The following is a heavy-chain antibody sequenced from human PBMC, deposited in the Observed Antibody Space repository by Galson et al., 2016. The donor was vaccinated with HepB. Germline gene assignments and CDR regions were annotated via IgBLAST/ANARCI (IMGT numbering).Heavy chain of an antibody. D-gene: IGHD3-22*01. CDR1: GFTFSAYS. CDR2: ISSSTDYI. V-gene: IGHV3-21*01. Sequence: SLRLSCAASGFTFSAYSMHWVRQAPGKGLEWVSSISSSTDYIYYADSVKGRFTISRDNAKNALYLQMNSLRAEDTAVYYCARKTDSRGFGDYWGQGTLVTVTS. CDR3: ARKTDSRGFGDY. J-gene: IGHJ4*02.